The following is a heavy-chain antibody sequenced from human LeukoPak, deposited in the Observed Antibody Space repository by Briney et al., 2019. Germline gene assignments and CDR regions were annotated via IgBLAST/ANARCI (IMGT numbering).Heavy chain of an antibody. J-gene: IGHJ4*02. V-gene: IGHV1-2*02. CDR2: INPNSGGT. CDR1: GYTFTSYG. CDR3: ARARAVAVVVY. D-gene: IGHD6-19*01. Sequence: ASVKVSCKASGYTFTSYGISWVRQAPGQGLEWMGWINPNSGGTNYAQKFQGRVTMTRDTSISTAYMELSRLRSDDTAVYYCARARAVAVVVYWGQGTLVTVSS.